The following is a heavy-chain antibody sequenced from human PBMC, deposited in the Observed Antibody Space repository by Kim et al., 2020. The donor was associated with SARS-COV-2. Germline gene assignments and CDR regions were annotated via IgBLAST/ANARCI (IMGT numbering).Heavy chain of an antibody. CDR3: AKDSSGYDPLAFDI. D-gene: IGHD5-12*01. J-gene: IGHJ3*02. Sequence: DSVKGRFTISRDNAKNSLYLQMNSLRAEDTALYYCAKDSSGYDPLAFDIWGQGTMVTVSS. V-gene: IGHV3-9*01.